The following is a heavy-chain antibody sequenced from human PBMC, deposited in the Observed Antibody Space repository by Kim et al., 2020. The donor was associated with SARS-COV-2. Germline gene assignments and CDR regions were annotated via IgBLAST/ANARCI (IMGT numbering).Heavy chain of an antibody. J-gene: IGHJ3*02. CDR3: ARERLDAFDI. Sequence: TANYAQKFQGRVTITADESTSTAYMELSSLRSEDTAVYYCARERLDAFDIWGQGTMVTVSS. CDR2: TA. V-gene: IGHV1-69*01.